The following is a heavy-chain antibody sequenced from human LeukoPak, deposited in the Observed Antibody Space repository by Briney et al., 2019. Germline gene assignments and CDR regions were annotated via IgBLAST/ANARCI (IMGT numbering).Heavy chain of an antibody. CDR2: INWNGGST. V-gene: IGHV3-20*04. J-gene: IGHJ4*02. CDR3: ARGWDIVLMVYAISPSFDY. D-gene: IGHD2-8*01. CDR1: GFTFGDYG. Sequence: GGSLRLSCAASGFTFGDYGMSWVRQAPGKGLEWVSGINWNGGSTGYADSAKGRFTISRDNAKNSLYLQMNSLRAEDTALYYCARGWDIVLMVYAISPSFDYWGQGTLVTVSS.